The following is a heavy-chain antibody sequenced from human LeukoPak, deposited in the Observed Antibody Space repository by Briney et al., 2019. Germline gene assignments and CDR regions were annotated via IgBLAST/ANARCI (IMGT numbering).Heavy chain of an antibody. CDR3: AKDPFNYDYSNWFDP. CDR2: LGGGGGDT. J-gene: IGHJ5*02. CDR1: GFTFSNYA. V-gene: IGHV3-23*01. D-gene: IGHD3-3*01. Sequence: GGSLRLSCVVSGFTFSNYAMSWVRQAPGKGLEWVSALGGGGGDTYYADSVKGQFTISRDNSKNTLYLQMNSLRAEDTAVYYCAKDPFNYDYSNWFDPWGQGTLVTVS.